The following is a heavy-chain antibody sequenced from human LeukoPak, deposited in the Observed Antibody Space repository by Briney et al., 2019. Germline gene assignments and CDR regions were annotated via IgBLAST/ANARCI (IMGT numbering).Heavy chain of an antibody. Sequence: GGSLRLSCAASGFTFSIYAMSWVRQAPGKGLEWVSGISGSGGSTYYADSVKGRFTISRDNSKNTLYLQMNSLRVEDTAVYYCAKETPAYYYDSSGTFDYWGQGTLVTVSS. CDR2: ISGSGGST. V-gene: IGHV3-23*01. CDR1: GFTFSIYA. J-gene: IGHJ4*02. CDR3: AKETPAYYYDSSGTFDY. D-gene: IGHD3-22*01.